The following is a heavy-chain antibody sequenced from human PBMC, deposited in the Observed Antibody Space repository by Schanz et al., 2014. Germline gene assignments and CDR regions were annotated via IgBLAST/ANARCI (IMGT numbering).Heavy chain of an antibody. J-gene: IGHJ3*02. V-gene: IGHV3-66*01. CDR2: SHSGGSK. D-gene: IGHD3-16*02. Sequence: EVQLVESGGGLVQPGGSLRLSCAVSGFTVSSNHMSWVRQAPGKGLEWVSSISHSGGSKYYADSVKGRFTISRDNAKKTLSLQMISLRAEDTAIYFCTRSYYDFSWGSYRFRAFDMWGQGTTVIVSS. CDR1: GFTVSSNH. CDR3: TRSYYDFSWGSYRFRAFDM.